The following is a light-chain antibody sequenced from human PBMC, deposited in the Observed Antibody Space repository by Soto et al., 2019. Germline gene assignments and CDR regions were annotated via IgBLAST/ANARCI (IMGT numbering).Light chain of an antibody. Sequence: QSVLTXPRSVSGSPGQSLTISCTGTSSDVGGYNYVSWYQQYPGKVPKLMIYDVTKRPSGVPDRFSGSKSGNTASLTISGLQAEDEADYYCCSHAGSYTYVFGTGTKVTVL. CDR2: DVT. J-gene: IGLJ1*01. V-gene: IGLV2-11*01. CDR1: SSDVGGYNY. CDR3: CSHAGSYTYV.